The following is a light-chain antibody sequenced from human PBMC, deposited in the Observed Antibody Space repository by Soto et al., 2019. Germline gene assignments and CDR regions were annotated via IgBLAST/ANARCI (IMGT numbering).Light chain of an antibody. CDR1: SSDVGNYNR. CDR3: NSYTSSSTYV. CDR2: EVS. Sequence: QSALTQPPSVSGSPGQSVTISCTGTSSDVGNYNRVSWYQQSPGTAPKLMIYEVSNRPSGVPDRFSGSKSGNTASLTISGLQAEDEADYYCNSYTSSSTYVFGTGTKVTVL. V-gene: IGLV2-18*02. J-gene: IGLJ1*01.